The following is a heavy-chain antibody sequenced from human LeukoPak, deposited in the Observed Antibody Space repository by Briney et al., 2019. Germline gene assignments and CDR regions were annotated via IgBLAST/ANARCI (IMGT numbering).Heavy chain of an antibody. CDR3: AKDHNCNDYGDYADAFDI. CDR2: ISGSGGST. Sequence: PGGSLRLSCAASGFTFSSYAMSWVRQAPGKGLEWVSAISGSGGSTYYADSVKGRFTISRDNSKNTLYLQMNSLRAEDTAVYYCAKDHNCNDYGDYADAFDIWGQGTMVTVSS. V-gene: IGHV3-23*01. D-gene: IGHD4-17*01. J-gene: IGHJ3*02. CDR1: GFTFSSYA.